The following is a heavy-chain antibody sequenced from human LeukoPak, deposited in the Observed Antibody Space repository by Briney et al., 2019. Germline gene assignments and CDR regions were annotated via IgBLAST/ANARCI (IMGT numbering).Heavy chain of an antibody. CDR1: GGSISGYY. V-gene: IGHV4-4*09. J-gene: IGHJ5*02. Sequence: PSETLSLTCTVSGGSISGYYWSWIRQPPGKGLEWIGYIYSRGFANYNPSLESRVTISVDVSKNQFSPNLNSVTAADTAVYYCAEATSNWFDPWGQGIPVTVSS. CDR3: AEATSNWFDP. CDR2: IYSRGFA.